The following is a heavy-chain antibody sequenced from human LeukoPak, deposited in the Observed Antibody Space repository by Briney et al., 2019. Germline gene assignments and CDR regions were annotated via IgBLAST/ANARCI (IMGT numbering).Heavy chain of an antibody. CDR1: GFSFSNYW. Sequence: GGSLRLSCAASGFSFSNYWMTWVRQAQGTGLEFVANINPSGTATYYADPVKGRFTISRDNAKHLVYLQMNSLRADDTAVYHCGRFGYVAGVDLWGQGTLVAVSS. V-gene: IGHV3-7*01. D-gene: IGHD6-19*01. J-gene: IGHJ4*02. CDR2: INPSGTAT. CDR3: GRFGYVAGVDL.